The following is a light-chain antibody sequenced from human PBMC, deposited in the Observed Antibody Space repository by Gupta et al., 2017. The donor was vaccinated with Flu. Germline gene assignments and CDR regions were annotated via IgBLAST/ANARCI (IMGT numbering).Light chain of an antibody. J-gene: IGKJ2*01. CDR3: KHDGDSSYT. CDR1: YSDGNAY. Sequence: GTLAQPPGVTSTVTCSIVYSDGNAYLNWFQHRPGQAPRLVIYGVSNRATGIPDRISGAGSGTEFTLTISRLDPEDFAVYYCKHDGDSSYTFGQGTKLEI. V-gene: IGKV3-20*01. CDR2: GVS.